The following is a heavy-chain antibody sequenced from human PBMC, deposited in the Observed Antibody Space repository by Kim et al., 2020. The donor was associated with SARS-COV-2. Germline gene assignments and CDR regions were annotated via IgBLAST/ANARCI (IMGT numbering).Heavy chain of an antibody. V-gene: IGHV3-43*02. D-gene: IGHD5-18*01. Sequence: GGSLRLSCAASGFTFDDYAMHWVRQAPGKGLEWVSLISGDGGSTYYADSVKGRFTISRDNSKNSLYLQMNSLRTEDTALYYCAKDTAMVNYYYGMDVWGQGTTVTVSS. CDR3: AKDTAMVNYYYGMDV. CDR1: GFTFDDYA. CDR2: ISGDGGST. J-gene: IGHJ6*02.